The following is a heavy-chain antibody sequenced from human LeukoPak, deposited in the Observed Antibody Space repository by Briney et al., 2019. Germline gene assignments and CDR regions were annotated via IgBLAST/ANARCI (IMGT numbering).Heavy chain of an antibody. Sequence: GASVKVSCKASGYTLNSYGISWVRQATGQGLEWMGWMNPNSGNTGYAQKFQGRVTMTRNTSISTAYMELSSLRSEDTAVYYCAMVDPRYGMDVWGQGTTVTVSS. J-gene: IGHJ6*02. CDR3: AMVDPRYGMDV. D-gene: IGHD2-15*01. CDR2: MNPNSGNT. V-gene: IGHV1-8*02. CDR1: GYTLNSYG.